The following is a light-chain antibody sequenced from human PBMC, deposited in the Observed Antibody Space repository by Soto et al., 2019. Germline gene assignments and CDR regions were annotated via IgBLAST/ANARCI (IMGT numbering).Light chain of an antibody. V-gene: IGKV1-33*01. CDR2: DAS. J-gene: IGKJ3*01. CDR1: QEISNA. CDR3: QQYYYLPL. Sequence: DIQMTQSPSPLSASVGDRVTITCQASQEISNALSWYQLKLGKAPRLLIYDASNLETGVPPRFSGSGSGTAFTFIISSLQPEDVATYYCQQYYYLPLFGPGTKVDIK.